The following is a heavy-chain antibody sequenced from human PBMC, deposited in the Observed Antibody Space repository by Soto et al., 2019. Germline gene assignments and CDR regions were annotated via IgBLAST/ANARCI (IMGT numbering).Heavy chain of an antibody. V-gene: IGHV3-23*01. CDR1: GFSFSSYT. CDR3: AKGPTPSAVSDDY. J-gene: IGHJ4*02. CDR2: ISTTGNYI. Sequence: PGGSLRLSCAASGFSFSSYTMNWVRQAPGKGLEWVSTISTTGNYINYADSVKGRFTVSRDNSKNTLYLQMNSLRAEDTAVYYCAKGPTPSAVSDDYWGQGTLVTVSS.